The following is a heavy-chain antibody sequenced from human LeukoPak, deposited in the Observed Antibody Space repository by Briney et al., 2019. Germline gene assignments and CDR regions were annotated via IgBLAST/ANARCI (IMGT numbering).Heavy chain of an antibody. Sequence: LAGGSLRLSCAASGFTFSSYSMNWVRQAPGKGLEWVSGISWNSGSIGYADSVKGRFTISRDNAKNSLYLQMNSLRAEDTALYYCAKALGPWGQGTLVTVSS. D-gene: IGHD1-26*01. V-gene: IGHV3-9*01. CDR3: AKALGP. CDR2: ISWNSGSI. J-gene: IGHJ5*02. CDR1: GFTFSSYS.